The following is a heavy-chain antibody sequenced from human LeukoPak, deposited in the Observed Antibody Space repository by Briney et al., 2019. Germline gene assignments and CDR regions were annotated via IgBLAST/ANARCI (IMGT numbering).Heavy chain of an antibody. Sequence: AGGSLRLSCAASGFTFSSYEMNWVRQAPGKGLEWVAVISYDGSNKYYADSVKGRFTISRDNSKNTLYLQMNSLRAEDTAVYYCAKGGDNWNDDLDYYYYYMDVWGKGTTVTVSS. J-gene: IGHJ6*03. CDR3: AKGGDNWNDDLDYYYYYMDV. D-gene: IGHD1-20*01. V-gene: IGHV3-30*18. CDR2: ISYDGSNK. CDR1: GFTFSSYE.